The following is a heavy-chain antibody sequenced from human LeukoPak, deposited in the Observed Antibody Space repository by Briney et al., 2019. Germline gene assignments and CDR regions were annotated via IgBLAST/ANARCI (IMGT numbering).Heavy chain of an antibody. CDR2: IYYSGST. Sequence: SETLCLTCTVSGGSISSSSYYWGWIRQPPGKGLEWIGSIYYSGSTYYNPSLKSRVTISVDTSKNQFSLKLSSVTAADTAVHYCARHLSDYYGSGSYYNSWGQGTLVTVSS. V-gene: IGHV4-39*01. J-gene: IGHJ4*02. CDR3: ARHLSDYYGSGSYYNS. D-gene: IGHD3-10*01. CDR1: GGSISSSSYY.